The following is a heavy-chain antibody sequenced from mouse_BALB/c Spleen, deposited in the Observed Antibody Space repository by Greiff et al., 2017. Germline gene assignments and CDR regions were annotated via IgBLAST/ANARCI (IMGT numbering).Heavy chain of an antibody. D-gene: IGHD2-14*01. CDR1: GFNIKDTY. CDR2: IDPANGNT. Sequence: EVKLQESGAELVKPGASVKLSCTASGFNIKDTYMHWVKQRPEQGLEWIGRIDPANGNTKYDPKFQGKATITADTSSNTAYLQLSSLTSEDTAVYYCARNRYEVAYWGQGTLVTVSA. CDR3: ARNRYEVAY. J-gene: IGHJ3*01. V-gene: IGHV14-3*02.